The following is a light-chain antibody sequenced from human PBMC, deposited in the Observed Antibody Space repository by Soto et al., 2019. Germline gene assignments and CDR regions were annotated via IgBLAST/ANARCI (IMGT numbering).Light chain of an antibody. V-gene: IGLV2-8*01. CDR2: EVT. CDR3: SSFASSNTWV. CDR1: SSDVGDYNY. Sequence: QSALTQPPSASGSPGQSVTISCTGTSSDVGDYNYVSWYQQHAGKAPKLVIYEVTKRHSGVPDRFSGSKSANTASLTVSGLQAEDEADYYCSSFASSNTWVFGGGTKLTVL. J-gene: IGLJ3*02.